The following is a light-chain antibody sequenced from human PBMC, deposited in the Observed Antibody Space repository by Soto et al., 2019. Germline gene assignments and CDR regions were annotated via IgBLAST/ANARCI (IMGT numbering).Light chain of an antibody. J-gene: IGKJ3*01. CDR2: GAS. V-gene: IGKV3-20*01. Sequence: EIVLTQSPGTLSLSPGERATLSCRASQSVSSSYLAWYQQKRDHAPRLLIYGASSRATGIPDRVSGSGSRTDFTLTISTLEPEDFAVYYCQHYGSSPLFTFGPGTKVDIK. CDR3: QHYGSSPLFT. CDR1: QSVSSSY.